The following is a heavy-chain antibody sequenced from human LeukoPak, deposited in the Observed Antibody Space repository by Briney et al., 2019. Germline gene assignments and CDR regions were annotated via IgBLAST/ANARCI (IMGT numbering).Heavy chain of an antibody. V-gene: IGHV3-7*01. CDR3: ARWLQF. D-gene: IGHD5-24*01. CDR2: IKEDGSEK. CDR1: GFTFSNYW. J-gene: IGHJ4*02. Sequence: GGSLRLSCAGSGFTFSNYWMSRVRQAPGKGLEWVANIKEDGSEKYYVDSVKGRFTISRDNAKNSLYLQMNSLRAEDTAVYYCARWLQFGGQGTLVTVSS.